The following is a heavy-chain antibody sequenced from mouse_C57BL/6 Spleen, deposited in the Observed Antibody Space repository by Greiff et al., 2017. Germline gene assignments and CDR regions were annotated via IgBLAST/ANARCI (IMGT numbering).Heavy chain of an antibody. Sequence: QVQLKESGAELVRPGASVTLSCKASGYTFTDYEMHWVKQTPVHGLEWIGAIDPETGGTAYNQKFKGKAILTADKSSSTAYMELRSLTSEDSAVYYCTKGAMKYYGGSYGAMDYWGLGTSVTVSS. CDR2: IDPETGGT. V-gene: IGHV1-15*01. CDR3: TKGAMKYYGGSYGAMDY. J-gene: IGHJ4*01. D-gene: IGHD1-1*01. CDR1: GYTFTDYE.